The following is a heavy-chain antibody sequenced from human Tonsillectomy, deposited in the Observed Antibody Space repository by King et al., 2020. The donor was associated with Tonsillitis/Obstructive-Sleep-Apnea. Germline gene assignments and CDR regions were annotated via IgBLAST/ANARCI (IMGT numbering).Heavy chain of an antibody. CDR1: GFTFGDYA. CDR2: IRSKAYGGTT. CDR3: TRDNRDYVWGSYRPVDY. D-gene: IGHD3-16*02. Sequence: LVESGGGLVQPGRSLRLSCTASGFTFGDYAMSWVRQAPGKGLEWVGFIRSKAYGGTTEYAASVKGRFTISRDDSISIAYLQMNSLKTEDTAVYYCTRDNRDYVWGSYRPVDYWGQGTLVTVSS. J-gene: IGHJ4*02. V-gene: IGHV3-49*04.